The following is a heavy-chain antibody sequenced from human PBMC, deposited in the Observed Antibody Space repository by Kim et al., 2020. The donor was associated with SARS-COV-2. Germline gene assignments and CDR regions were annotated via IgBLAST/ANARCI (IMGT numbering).Heavy chain of an antibody. Sequence: KRRFTISRDNAKNSLYLQMNSLRAEDTAVYYCARDLKYTIFGVVIRRAFDYWGQGTLVTVSS. CDR3: ARDLKYTIFGVVIRRAFDY. V-gene: IGHV3-11*06. D-gene: IGHD3-3*01. J-gene: IGHJ4*02.